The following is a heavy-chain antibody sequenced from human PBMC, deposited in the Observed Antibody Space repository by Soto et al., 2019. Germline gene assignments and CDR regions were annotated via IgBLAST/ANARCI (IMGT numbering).Heavy chain of an antibody. Sequence: QVQLVESGGGGVQPGGSLRLSCAASGFTFSNYAMHWVRQAPGKGLEWVAIISFDGINRFYRDSVKGRFTISRDNSKNTMYLEMRSLRAEDTAVYFCEKDLSYCSGGSCYQPAGSDNWGQGTLVTVSS. CDR3: EKDLSYCSGGSCYQPAGSDN. CDR2: ISFDGINR. J-gene: IGHJ4*02. D-gene: IGHD2-15*01. V-gene: IGHV3-30*18. CDR1: GFTFSNYA.